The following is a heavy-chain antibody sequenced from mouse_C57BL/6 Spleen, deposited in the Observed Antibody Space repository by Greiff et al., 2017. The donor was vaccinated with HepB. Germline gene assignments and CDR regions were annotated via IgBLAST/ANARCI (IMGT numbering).Heavy chain of an antibody. CDR2: IYPSDSET. V-gene: IGHV1-61*01. J-gene: IGHJ4*01. CDR3: ARGISNYAMDY. CDR1: GYTFTSYW. Sequence: VQLQQPGAELVRPGSSVKLSCKASGYTFTSYWMDWVKQRPGQGLEWIGNIYPSDSETHYNQKFKDKATLTVDKSSSTAYMQLSSLTSEDSAVYYCARGISNYAMDYWGQGTSVTVSS.